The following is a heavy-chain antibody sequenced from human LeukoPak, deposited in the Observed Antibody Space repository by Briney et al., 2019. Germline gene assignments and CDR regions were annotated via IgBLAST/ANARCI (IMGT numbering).Heavy chain of an antibody. CDR3: ARGVEMATPKDYFDY. J-gene: IGHJ4*02. D-gene: IGHD5-24*01. CDR2: INSDGSSS. CDR1: EFTFSSYW. Sequence: RGSLRVSCAASEFTFSSYWMHWVRHAPGKGLVWVSRINSDGSSSSYADSVKGRFTISRDNAKNTLYLQMNSLSAEDTAVYYCARGVEMATPKDYFDYWGQGTLVTVSS. V-gene: IGHV3-74*01.